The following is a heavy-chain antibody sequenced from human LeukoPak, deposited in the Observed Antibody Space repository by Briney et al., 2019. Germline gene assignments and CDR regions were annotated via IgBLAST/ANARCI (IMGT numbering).Heavy chain of an antibody. J-gene: IGHJ4*02. Sequence: ASVKVSCKVSGYTFTSYGISWVRQAPGQGLEWMGWISAYNDNTNYAQKLQGRVTMTTDTSTSTAHMELRSLRPDDTAVYYCARVHYDILTGYSYFDYWGQGTLVTVSS. CDR2: ISAYNDNT. CDR3: ARVHYDILTGYSYFDY. V-gene: IGHV1-18*01. D-gene: IGHD3-9*01. CDR1: GYTFTSYG.